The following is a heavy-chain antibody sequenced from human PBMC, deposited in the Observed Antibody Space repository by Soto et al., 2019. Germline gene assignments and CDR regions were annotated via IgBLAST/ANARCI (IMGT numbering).Heavy chain of an antibody. V-gene: IGHV4-34*01. CDR3: GPGSVDTVESSGFFEV. D-gene: IGHD3-22*01. J-gene: IGHJ4*02. CDR2: INQSGGT. Sequence: SQTLSLTCALYVGSFSAYYWGLIRPPPGKGLEWIGEINQSGGTSYNPSLKSRVPISEDTSKSQFSLKLNSVAAAGRALYYRGPGSVDTVESSGFFEVWGQGSPVTVSS. CDR1: VGSFSAYY.